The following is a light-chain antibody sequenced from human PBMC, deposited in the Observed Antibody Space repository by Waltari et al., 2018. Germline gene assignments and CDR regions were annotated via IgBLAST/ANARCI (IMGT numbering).Light chain of an antibody. V-gene: IGLV1-51*01. CDR1: SSNIGNNY. CDR2: DKS. CDR3: GAWDSSLSVYV. Sequence: QSVLPQPPSVSAAPGQKVTISCSGSSSNIGNNYVSWYQQLPGTAPKLLIYDKSKGPSGVPGLFVGAKAGTSASLCITGRQTGDEADDYCGAWDSSLSVYVCGTGTKVTV. J-gene: IGLJ1*01.